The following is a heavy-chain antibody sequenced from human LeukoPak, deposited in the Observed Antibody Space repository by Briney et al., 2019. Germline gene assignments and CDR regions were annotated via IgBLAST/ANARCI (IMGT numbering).Heavy chain of an antibody. CDR3: ARAEIVGATSYFDY. J-gene: IGHJ4*02. D-gene: IGHD1-26*01. Sequence: PGGSLRLSCAVSGFAFSNYWMTWVRQAPGKGLEWVVNINQDGSEKYYVDSVKGRFTISRDNAKNSLYLQMNSLRAEDTAVYYCARAEIVGATSYFDYWGQGTLVTVSS. CDR1: GFAFSNYW. CDR2: INQDGSEK. V-gene: IGHV3-7*01.